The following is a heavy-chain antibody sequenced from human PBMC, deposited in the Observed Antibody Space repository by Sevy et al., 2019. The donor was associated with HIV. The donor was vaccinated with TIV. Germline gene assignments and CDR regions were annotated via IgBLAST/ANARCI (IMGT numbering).Heavy chain of an antibody. Sequence: GGSLRLSCAASEFMFSTYAMHWVRQAPGKGLEWVAVISYDGSRNYYTDSVKGRFTISRDNSKNTLFLQMNRLRLEDMAFYYCARDAGYSSDWYPSDYWGQGTLVTVSS. CDR3: ARDAGYSSDWYPSDY. V-gene: IGHV3-30-3*01. CDR1: EFMFSTYA. J-gene: IGHJ4*02. D-gene: IGHD6-19*01. CDR2: ISYDGSRN.